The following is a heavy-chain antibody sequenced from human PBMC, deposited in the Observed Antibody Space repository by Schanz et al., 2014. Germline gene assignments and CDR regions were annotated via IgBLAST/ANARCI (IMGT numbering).Heavy chain of an antibody. V-gene: IGHV3-48*01. Sequence: VQLVESGGGVVQPGRSLRLSCAASGITFSSHSFNWVRQAPGKGLEWISYITYNGGTIYYADSVKGRFTISRDNAKNSLYLEMNSLRAEDTALYYCARKVVATIGGYYDNWGQGTLXIVSS. D-gene: IGHD5-12*01. CDR1: GITFSSHS. CDR3: ARKVVATIGGYYDN. J-gene: IGHJ4*02. CDR2: ITYNGGTI.